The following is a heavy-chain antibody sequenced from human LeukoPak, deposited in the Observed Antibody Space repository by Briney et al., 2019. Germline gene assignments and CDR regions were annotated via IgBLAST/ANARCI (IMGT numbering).Heavy chain of an antibody. J-gene: IGHJ6*02. CDR2: ISSSGSTI. V-gene: IGHV3-48*03. Sequence: PGRSLRLSCAASGFTFDDYAMHWVRQGPGKGLEWVSYISSSGSTIYYADSVKGRFPLSRDNAKNSMYLQMNSLRDEDTAVYYCASFFSPISLDWLHQAYYGMDVWGQGTTVTVSS. CDR3: ASFFSPISLDWLHQAYYGMDV. D-gene: IGHD3-9*01. CDR1: GFTFDDYA.